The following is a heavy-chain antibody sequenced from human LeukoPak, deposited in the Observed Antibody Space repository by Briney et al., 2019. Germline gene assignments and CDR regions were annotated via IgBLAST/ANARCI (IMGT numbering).Heavy chain of an antibody. Sequence: GGSLRLSCEASGFIFSTYSMHWVRQAPGKGLEWISLISSGSSTIYDADSVKGRFTISRDNAKNSLSLQVNSLRAEDTAVYYCARGTYCTNSTCYPLGVFDVWGQGTMVSVSS. D-gene: IGHD2-8*01. CDR1: GFIFSTYS. CDR2: ISSGSSTI. V-gene: IGHV3-48*01. J-gene: IGHJ3*01. CDR3: ARGTYCTNSTCYPLGVFDV.